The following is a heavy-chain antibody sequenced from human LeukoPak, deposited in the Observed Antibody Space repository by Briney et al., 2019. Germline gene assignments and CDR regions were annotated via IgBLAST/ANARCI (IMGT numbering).Heavy chain of an antibody. V-gene: IGHV3-20*04. Sequence: GGSLRLSCAASGFTFDDYGMSWVRQAPGKGLEWVSGINWNGGSTGYADSVKGRFTISRDNAKNSLYLQMNSLRAEDTAVYYCARDPSWIQLWGNYFDYWGQGTLVTVSS. CDR2: INWNGGST. D-gene: IGHD5-18*01. J-gene: IGHJ4*02. CDR1: GFTFDDYG. CDR3: ARDPSWIQLWGNYFDY.